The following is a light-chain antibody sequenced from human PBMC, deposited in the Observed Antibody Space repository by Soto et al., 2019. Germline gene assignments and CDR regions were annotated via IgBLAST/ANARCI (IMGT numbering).Light chain of an antibody. Sequence: EIVLAQSPGTLSLSPGERATLSCRASQSIRSSYLAWYQQKPGQAPRLLIYGAFSRAAAIPDRFSGTESGTDFTLTISRLEPEDSAMYYCHQYGTSPWTFGQGTKLEIK. CDR3: HQYGTSPWT. J-gene: IGKJ2*01. CDR1: QSIRSSY. V-gene: IGKV3-20*01. CDR2: GAF.